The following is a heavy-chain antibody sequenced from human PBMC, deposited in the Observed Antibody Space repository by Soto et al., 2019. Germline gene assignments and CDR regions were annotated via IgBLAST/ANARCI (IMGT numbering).Heavy chain of an antibody. D-gene: IGHD6-6*01. CDR1: GGSFSGYY. J-gene: IGHJ1*01. CDR3: ARVRGVGYSSSSTLGYFQH. CDR2: INHSGST. V-gene: IGHV4-34*01. Sequence: PSETLSLTCAVYGGSFSGYYWSWIRQPPGKGLEWIGEINHSGSTNYNPSLKSRVTISVDTSKNQFSLKLSSVTAADTAVYYCARVRGVGYSSSSTLGYFQHWGQGXLVTVYS.